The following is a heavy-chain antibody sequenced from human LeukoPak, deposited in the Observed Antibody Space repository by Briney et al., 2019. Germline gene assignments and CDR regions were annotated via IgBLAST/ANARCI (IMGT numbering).Heavy chain of an antibody. D-gene: IGHD5-24*01. J-gene: IGHJ4*02. Sequence: SETLSLTCTVSGGSISSGSYYWTWIRQPAGKGLERIGRIYTSGSTNYNPSLKSRVTISVDTSKNQFSLKLSSVTAADTAVYYCARGDGYSLFDYWGQGTLVTVSS. V-gene: IGHV4-61*02. CDR2: IYTSGST. CDR3: ARGDGYSLFDY. CDR1: GGSISSGSYY.